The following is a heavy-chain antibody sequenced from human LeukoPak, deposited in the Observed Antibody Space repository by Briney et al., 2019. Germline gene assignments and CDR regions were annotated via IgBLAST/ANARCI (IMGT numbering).Heavy chain of an antibody. CDR2: IYTSGST. D-gene: IGHD3-22*01. V-gene: IGHV4-4*07. Sequence: SETLSLTCTVSGGSISSYYWSWIRQPAGKGLEWVGRIYTSGSTNYNPSLKSRVTISVDTSKNQFSLKLSSVTAADTAVYYCAREVRYYYDSSGYFQVWGQGTLVTVSS. CDR3: AREVRYYYDSSGYFQV. J-gene: IGHJ4*02. CDR1: GGSISSYY.